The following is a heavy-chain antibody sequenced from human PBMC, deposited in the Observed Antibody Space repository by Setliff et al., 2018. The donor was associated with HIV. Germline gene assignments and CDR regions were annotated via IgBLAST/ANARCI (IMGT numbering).Heavy chain of an antibody. CDR2: INQDGSEK. Sequence: GGSLRLSCADSGFTFSRYWMSWVRQAPGKGLEWVASINQDGSEKYYVESVKGRFTISRDNANNSLYLQMNSLRAEGTAVYYCARGARGYSYGWGQGTLVTVSS. J-gene: IGHJ4*02. CDR3: ARGARGYSYG. V-gene: IGHV3-7*01. CDR1: GFTFSRYW. D-gene: IGHD5-18*01.